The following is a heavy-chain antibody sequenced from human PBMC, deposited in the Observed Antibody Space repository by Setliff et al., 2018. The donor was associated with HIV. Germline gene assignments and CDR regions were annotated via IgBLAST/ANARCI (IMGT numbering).Heavy chain of an antibody. CDR3: ATSPGTYSDSSASYFDY. CDR2: IYLSDSDT. V-gene: IGHV5-51*01. J-gene: IGHJ4*02. CDR1: GYTFPHAW. Sequence: RESLKISCKGSGYTFPHAWIGWVRQMPEKGLEWMGIIYLSDSDTRYSRSFQGQVTISVDQSITTAYLQWSSLKASDTAMYYCATSPGTYSDSSASYFDYWGQGTLVTVSS. D-gene: IGHD6-6*01.